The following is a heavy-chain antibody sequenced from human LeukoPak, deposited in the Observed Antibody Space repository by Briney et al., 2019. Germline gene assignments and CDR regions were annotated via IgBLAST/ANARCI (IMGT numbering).Heavy chain of an antibody. J-gene: IGHJ4*02. CDR3: ARDGRGIAAVGSPLVFDY. Sequence: GGSLRLSCAASGFTFSSYAMHWVRQAPGKGLEWVAVISYDGSNKYYADSVKGRFTISRDNSKNTLYLQMNSLRAEDTAVYYCARDGRGIAAVGSPLVFDYWGQGTLVTVSS. CDR2: ISYDGSNK. CDR1: GFTFSSYA. D-gene: IGHD6-13*01. V-gene: IGHV3-30-3*01.